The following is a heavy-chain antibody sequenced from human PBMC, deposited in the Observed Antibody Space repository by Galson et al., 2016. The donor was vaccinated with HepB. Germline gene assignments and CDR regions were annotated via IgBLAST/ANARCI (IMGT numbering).Heavy chain of an antibody. CDR2: INPNSGGT. D-gene: IGHD3-10*01. Sequence: SVKVSCKASGYSFTAHYIHWVRQAPGEGLEWMGWINPNSGGTKYAQKFQGWVTMTRDTSIRTAYMEVTRLRSNDTAVYYCTRREGSGSGCSNFEYWGQGTLVTGSS. CDR3: TRREGSGSGCSNFEY. J-gene: IGHJ4*02. V-gene: IGHV1-2*04. CDR1: GYSFTAHY.